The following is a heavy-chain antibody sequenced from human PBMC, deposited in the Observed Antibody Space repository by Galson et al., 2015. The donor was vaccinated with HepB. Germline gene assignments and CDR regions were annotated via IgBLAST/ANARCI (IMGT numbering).Heavy chain of an antibody. CDR2: ISSSSSYT. Sequence: SLRLSCAASGFTFSDYYMSWIRQAPGKGLEWVSYISSSSSYTNYADSVKGRFTISRDNAKNSLYLQMNSLRAEDTAVYYCARDLGYCSGGSCYAHGYYYYYGMDVWGQGTTVTVSS. J-gene: IGHJ6*02. V-gene: IGHV3-11*06. CDR3: ARDLGYCSGGSCYAHGYYYYYGMDV. D-gene: IGHD2-15*01. CDR1: GFTFSDYY.